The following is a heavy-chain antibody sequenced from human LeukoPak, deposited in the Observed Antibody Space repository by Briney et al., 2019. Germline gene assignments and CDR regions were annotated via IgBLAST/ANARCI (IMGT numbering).Heavy chain of an antibody. Sequence: SETLSLTCTVSGGSISSGGYYWSWIRQHPGKGLEWIGYIYYSGSTYYNPSLKSRVTISVDKSKNQFSLKLSSVTAADTAVYYCARDTPYYYDSSGYFFDYWGQGTLVTVSS. J-gene: IGHJ4*02. CDR3: ARDTPYYYDSSGYFFDY. CDR2: IYYSGST. CDR1: GGSISSGGYY. D-gene: IGHD3-22*01. V-gene: IGHV4-31*03.